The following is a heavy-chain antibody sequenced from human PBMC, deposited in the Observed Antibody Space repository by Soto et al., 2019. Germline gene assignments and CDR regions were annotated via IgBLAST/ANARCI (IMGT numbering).Heavy chain of an antibody. CDR2: IYYSGST. V-gene: IGHV4-31*03. D-gene: IGHD3-3*01. Sequence: SETLSLTCTVSGGSISSGGYYWSWIRQHPGKGLEWIGYIYYSGSTYYNPSLKSRVTISVDTSKNQFSLKLSSVTAADTAVYYCARDRRGDLDYWGQGTLVTVS. J-gene: IGHJ4*02. CDR3: ARDRRGDLDY. CDR1: GGSISSGGYY.